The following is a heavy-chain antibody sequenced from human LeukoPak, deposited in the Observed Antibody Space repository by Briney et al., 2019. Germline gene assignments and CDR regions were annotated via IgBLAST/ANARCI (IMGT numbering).Heavy chain of an antibody. Sequence: SETLSLTCTVSGGSISSSSYYWGWIRQPPGKGLEWIGSIYYSGSTYYNPSLKSRVTISVDTSKNQFSLKLSSVTAADTAVYYCARLSNRRGYLDYWGQGTLVTASS. CDR2: IYYSGST. CDR3: ARLSNRRGYLDY. V-gene: IGHV4-39*01. CDR1: GGSISSSSYY. D-gene: IGHD3-16*02. J-gene: IGHJ4*02.